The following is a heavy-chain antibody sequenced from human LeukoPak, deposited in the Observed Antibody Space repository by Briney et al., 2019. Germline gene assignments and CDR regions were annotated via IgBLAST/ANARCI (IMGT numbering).Heavy chain of an antibody. CDR3: ARRGGDLLYYYYGMDV. CDR1: GGSISSYY. V-gene: IGHV4-59*08. CDR2: IYYSGST. D-gene: IGHD2-21*02. J-gene: IGHJ6*02. Sequence: PSETLSLTCTVSGGSISSYYWSWIRQPPGKRLEWIGYIYYSGSTNYNPSLKSRVTISVDTSKNQFSLKLSPVTAADTAVYYCARRGGDLLYYYYGMDVWGQGTTVTVSS.